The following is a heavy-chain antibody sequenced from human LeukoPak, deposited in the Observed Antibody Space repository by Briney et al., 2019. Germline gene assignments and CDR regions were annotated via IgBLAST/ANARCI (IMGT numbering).Heavy chain of an antibody. D-gene: IGHD1-26*01. J-gene: IGHJ4*02. Sequence: SETLSLTCTVPGGSISSSSYDWGWIRQPPGKGLEWIGNVYYGGSTYYNPSLKSRVTMSVDTSKNQFSLKLSSVTAADTALYYCACGSYGSILAYWGQGTLVTVSS. V-gene: IGHV4-39*07. CDR1: GGSISSSSYD. CDR3: ACGSYGSILAY. CDR2: VYYGGST.